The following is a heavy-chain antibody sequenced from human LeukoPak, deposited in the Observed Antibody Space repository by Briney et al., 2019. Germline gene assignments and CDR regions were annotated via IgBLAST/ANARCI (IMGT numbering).Heavy chain of an antibody. V-gene: IGHV4-59*01. Sequence: PSETLSLTCTVSGDSISYDYWSWIRQPPGKGLGWIGKIYYSGNTNYNPSLKSRVTISVDTSKNQFSLKLSSVTAADTAVYYCARVRGYSYDSSDFDYWGQGTLVTVSS. CDR2: IYYSGNT. CDR3: ARVRGYSYDSSDFDY. J-gene: IGHJ4*02. D-gene: IGHD5-18*01. CDR1: GDSISYDY.